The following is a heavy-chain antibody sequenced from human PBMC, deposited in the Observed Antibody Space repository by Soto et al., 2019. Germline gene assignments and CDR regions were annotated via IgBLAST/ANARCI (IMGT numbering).Heavy chain of an antibody. CDR2: ISYDGTNT. D-gene: IGHD6-13*01. J-gene: IGHJ5*02. CDR3: AKDRLQHLVRRWLDP. CDR1: GFTLSGYG. V-gene: IGHV3-30*18. Sequence: ESGGGVVQPGRSLRLSCVASGFTLSGYGMHWVRQAPGKGLEWLGVISYDGTNTYYADSVKGRFTVSSDNSKNTLYLQMNSLRPEDTAVYYCAKDRLQHLVRRWLDPWGQGTLVTVSS.